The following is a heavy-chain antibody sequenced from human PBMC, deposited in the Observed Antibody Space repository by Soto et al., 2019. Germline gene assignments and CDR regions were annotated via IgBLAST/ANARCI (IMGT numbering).Heavy chain of an antibody. CDR1: GGSFSGYY. Sequence: SETLSLTCAVYGGSFSGYYWSWIRQPPGKGLEWIGEINHSGSTNYNPSLKSRVTISVDTSKNQFSLKLSSVTAADTAVYYCARGFQKWIQLWLRSVYYFDYWGQGTLVTVSS. CDR2: INHSGST. J-gene: IGHJ4*02. D-gene: IGHD5-18*01. CDR3: ARGFQKWIQLWLRSVYYFDY. V-gene: IGHV4-34*01.